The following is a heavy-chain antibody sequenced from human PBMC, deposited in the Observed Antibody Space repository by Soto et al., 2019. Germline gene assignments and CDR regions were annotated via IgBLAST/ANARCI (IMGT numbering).Heavy chain of an antibody. CDR2: INAGNGNT. Sequence: ASVKVSCKASGYTFTNYAMHWVRQAPGQRLEWMGWINAGNGNTRYSQKFQGRVTITRDTSASTAYMELSSLRSEDTAVYYCARGPDMATSSYHYYRMDVWGQGTTVIVSS. D-gene: IGHD6-13*01. J-gene: IGHJ6*02. CDR3: ARGPDMATSSYHYYRMDV. CDR1: GYTFTNYA. V-gene: IGHV1-3*01.